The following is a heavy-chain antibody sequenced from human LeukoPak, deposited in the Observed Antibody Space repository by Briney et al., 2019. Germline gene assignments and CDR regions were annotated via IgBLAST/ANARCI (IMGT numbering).Heavy chain of an antibody. CDR3: AFARPGIAAAGTWFDP. V-gene: IGHV1-69*13. J-gene: IGHJ5*02. CDR2: IIPIFGSA. CDR1: GGIFSSNA. D-gene: IGHD6-13*01. Sequence: SVKVSCKASGGIFSSNAISWVRQAPGQGLEWMGGIIPIFGSANYAQKFQGRVTITADESTSTAYMELSSLKSEDTAVYYCAFARPGIAAAGTWFDPWGQGTLVTVSS.